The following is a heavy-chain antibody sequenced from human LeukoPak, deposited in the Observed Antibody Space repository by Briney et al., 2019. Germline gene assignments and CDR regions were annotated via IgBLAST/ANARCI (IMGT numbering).Heavy chain of an antibody. Sequence: GGSLRLSCAASGFTFSSYAMSWVRQAPGKGLEWVSSIRSSGGTTHYADSVKGRFIISRDNSKNTLYLQMNSLRAEDTAVYYCARTGYGYNYYDYWGQGTLVTVSS. J-gene: IGHJ4*02. V-gene: IGHV3-23*01. CDR1: GFTFSSYA. D-gene: IGHD5-24*01. CDR2: IRSSGGTT. CDR3: ARTGYGYNYYDY.